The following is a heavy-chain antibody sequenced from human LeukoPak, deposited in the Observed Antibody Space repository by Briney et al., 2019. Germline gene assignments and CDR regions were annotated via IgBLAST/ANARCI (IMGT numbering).Heavy chain of an antibody. CDR3: AKDRRGYSYGYDY. CDR1: GFTFDDYA. D-gene: IGHD5-18*01. Sequence: GGSLRLSCAASGFTFDDYAMHWVRQAPGKGLEWVSGISWNSGSIGYADSVKGRFTISRDNAKNSLYLQMNSLRAEDTALYYCAKDRRGYSYGYDYWGQGTLVTVSS. V-gene: IGHV3-9*01. CDR2: ISWNSGSI. J-gene: IGHJ4*02.